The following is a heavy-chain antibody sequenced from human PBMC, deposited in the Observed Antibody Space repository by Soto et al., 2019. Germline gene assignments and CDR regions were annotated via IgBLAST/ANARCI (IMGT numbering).Heavy chain of an antibody. Sequence: PGGSLRLSCAASGFTFSEYAMTWVRQAPGKGLEWVSVVGGAGSNIYYADSVEGRFTVSRDDSKNTLYLRMDSLRVGDTAVYYCAKDFVRRNGVYVPFGIWGPRTMVNVPS. V-gene: IGHV3-23*01. CDR3: AKDFVRRNGVYVPFGI. CDR2: VGGAGSNI. D-gene: IGHD2-8*01. CDR1: GFTFSEYA. J-gene: IGHJ3*02.